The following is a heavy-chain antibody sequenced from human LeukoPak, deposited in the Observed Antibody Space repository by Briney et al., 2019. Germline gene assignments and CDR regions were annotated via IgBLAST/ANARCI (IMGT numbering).Heavy chain of an antibody. J-gene: IGHJ4*02. D-gene: IGHD3-3*01. CDR2: ISVYNGNT. CDR1: GYTLTSYG. CDR3: ARGDFLRPNDY. V-gene: IGHV1-18*04. Sequence: GASVKVSCKASGYTLTSYGISWVRQAPGQGLEWMGWISVYNGNTNYAQKFQGRVTMTTDTSTSTAYMELRSLRSDDTAVYYCARGDFLRPNDYWGQGTLVTVSS.